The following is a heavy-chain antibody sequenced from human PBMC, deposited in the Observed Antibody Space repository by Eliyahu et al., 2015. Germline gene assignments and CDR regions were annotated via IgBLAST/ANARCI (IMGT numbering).Heavy chain of an antibody. CDR3: ARVYYDSSGYASFDY. D-gene: IGHD3-22*01. Sequence: EVQLVESGGGLVKPGGSXXLSCAASGFXXXXYSINWVRQAPGKGLEGVSSISSSSSYIYYPXSVKGRFTISRDNAKNSLYLQMNNLRAEDTAVYYCARVYYDSSGYASFDYWGQGTLVTVSS. J-gene: IGHJ4*02. CDR1: GFXXXXYS. CDR2: ISSSSSYI. V-gene: IGHV3-21*01.